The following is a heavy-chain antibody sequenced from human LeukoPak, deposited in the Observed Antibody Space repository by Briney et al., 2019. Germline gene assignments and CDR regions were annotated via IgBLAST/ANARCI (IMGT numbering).Heavy chain of an antibody. V-gene: IGHV3-21*04. CDR3: AKDRTVGASYWYFDL. D-gene: IGHD1-26*01. Sequence: PGGSLRLSCAASGFTFSSYSMNWVRQAPGKGLEWVSFISSSSSSINYADSVKGRFTISRDSSKNTLFLHMNTLRAEDTAIYYCAKDRTVGASYWYFDLWGRGTLVTVSS. CDR2: ISSSSSSI. CDR1: GFTFSSYS. J-gene: IGHJ2*01.